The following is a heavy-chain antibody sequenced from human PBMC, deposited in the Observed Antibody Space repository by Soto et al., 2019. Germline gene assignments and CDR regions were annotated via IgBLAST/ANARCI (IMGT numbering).Heavy chain of an antibody. J-gene: IGHJ5*02. V-gene: IGHV4-59*01. D-gene: IGHD3-9*01. CDR2: IYYSGST. CDR1: GGSMSSYY. Sequence: SETLSLTCTVSGGSMSSYYWSWIRQPPGRGLEWIGYIYYSGSTNYNPSLKSRVTISVDTSKNQFSLKLSSVTAADTAMYYCAREAGVRYPFDPWGQGTLVTVSS. CDR3: AREAGVRYPFDP.